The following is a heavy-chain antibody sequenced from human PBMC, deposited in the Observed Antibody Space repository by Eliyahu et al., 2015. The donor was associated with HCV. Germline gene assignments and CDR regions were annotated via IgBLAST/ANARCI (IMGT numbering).Heavy chain of an antibody. CDR3: ARANSSSWSYYFDY. D-gene: IGHD6-13*01. CDR1: GFTFSSYG. CDR2: ISYDGSNK. J-gene: IGHJ4*02. Sequence: QVQLVESGGGVVQPGRSLRLSCAASGFTFSSYGMHWVRQAPGKGLEWVAVISYDGSNKYYADSVKGRFTISRDNSKNTLYLQMNSLRAEDTAVYYCARANSSSWSYYFDYWGQGTLVTVSS. V-gene: IGHV3-30*03.